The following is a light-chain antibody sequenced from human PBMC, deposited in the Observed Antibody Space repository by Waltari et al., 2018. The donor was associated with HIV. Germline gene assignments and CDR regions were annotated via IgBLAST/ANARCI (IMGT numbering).Light chain of an antibody. Sequence: QSVLTQPPSVSGAPGQRVTISCTGSSSNIGAGYDVHWYQQLPGTAPKPLIFGNSKRPSGVPDRVAGSKSGTSASLAITGLQAEDEADYYGQSYDSSLSGWVFGGGTKLTVL. J-gene: IGLJ3*02. CDR3: QSYDSSLSGWV. CDR1: SSNIGAGYD. CDR2: GNS. V-gene: IGLV1-40*01.